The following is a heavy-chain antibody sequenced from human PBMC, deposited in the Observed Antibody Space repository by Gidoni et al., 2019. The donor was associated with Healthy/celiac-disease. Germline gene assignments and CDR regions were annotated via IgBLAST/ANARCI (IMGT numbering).Heavy chain of an antibody. J-gene: IGHJ3*02. Sequence: EVELLESGGGLVQPGGSLRLSCAASGFPFSSYAMSWVRQAPGKGLEWVSAISGSGGSTYYADSVKGRFTISRDNSKNTLYLQMNSLRAEDTAVYYCAKWNSGYDYGGPDAFDIWGQGTMVTVSS. CDR2: ISGSGGST. CDR3: AKWNSGYDYGGPDAFDI. D-gene: IGHD5-12*01. V-gene: IGHV3-23*01. CDR1: GFPFSSYA.